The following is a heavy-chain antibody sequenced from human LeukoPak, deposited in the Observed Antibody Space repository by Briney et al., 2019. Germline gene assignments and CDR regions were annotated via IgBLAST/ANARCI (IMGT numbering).Heavy chain of an antibody. D-gene: IGHD1-14*01. Sequence: ASAKVSCKTSGYPFTTYEINWARQAAGQGLEWMGWVHPDTGYADYAQKFQGRVTMTSDTSISTAYMELSSLRSDDTAVYFCARGPRNDPWGQGTLVTVSS. CDR1: GYPFTTYE. CDR3: ARGPRNDP. V-gene: IGHV1-8*01. J-gene: IGHJ5*02. CDR2: VHPDTGYA.